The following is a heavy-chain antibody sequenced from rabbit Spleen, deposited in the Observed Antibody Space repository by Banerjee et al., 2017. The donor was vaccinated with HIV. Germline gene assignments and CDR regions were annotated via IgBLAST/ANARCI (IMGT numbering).Heavy chain of an antibody. CDR2: IRPDSGST. CDR3: VRDIWHFNF. CDR1: GFSFSNSYY. J-gene: IGHJ6*01. V-gene: IGHV1S43*01. Sequence: QEQLEESGGGLVKPGGTLTLTCTASGFSFSNSYYMCWVRQAPGKGLEWIACIRPDSGSTYYASWVNGRFTISSHNAQNTLYLQLNSLTAADTATYFCVRDIWHFNFWGPGTLVTVS.